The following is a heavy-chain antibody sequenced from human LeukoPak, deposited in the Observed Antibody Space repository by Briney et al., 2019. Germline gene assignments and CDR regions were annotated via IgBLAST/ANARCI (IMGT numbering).Heavy chain of an antibody. D-gene: IGHD6-19*01. CDR3: ARVSPRAVAGSSYYNAMGV. J-gene: IGHJ6*02. CDR2: IYSSGTT. V-gene: IGHV4-4*07. CDR1: GGSISNYY. Sequence: SETLSLTCNVSGGSISNYYWTWIRQPAGKGLEWIGRIYSSGTTAYNPSLKSRVAMSVDTSRNQFSLKLSSVTAADTAVYYCARVSPRAVAGSSYYNAMGVWGQGTTVTVSS.